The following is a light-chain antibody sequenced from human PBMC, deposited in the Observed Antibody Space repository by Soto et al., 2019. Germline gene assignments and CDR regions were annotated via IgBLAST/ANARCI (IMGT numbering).Light chain of an antibody. CDR2: GVS. Sequence: ETVLTQSPGTLSLSPGERATLSCRASQSLGSDYLAWYQQKPGQAPRLLIYGVSSRATDIPDRFSGNGSGTDFTLTISRLEQEDFAMYYCQLYGTSRTFGQGTKVEI. CDR1: QSLGSDY. V-gene: IGKV3-20*01. CDR3: QLYGTSRT. J-gene: IGKJ1*01.